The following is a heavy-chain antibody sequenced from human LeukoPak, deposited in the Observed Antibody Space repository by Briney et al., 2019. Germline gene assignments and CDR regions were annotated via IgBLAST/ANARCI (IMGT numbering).Heavy chain of an antibody. Sequence: PSETLSLTCAVYGGSFSGYYWSWIRQPPGKGLEWIGEINHSGSTNYNPSLKSRVTISVDTSKNQFSLKLSSVTAADTAVYYCARGRRSPPMVRGAKFASDYWGQGTLVTVSS. CDR3: ARGRRSPPMVRGAKFASDY. CDR1: GGSFSGYY. D-gene: IGHD3-10*01. CDR2: INHSGST. J-gene: IGHJ4*02. V-gene: IGHV4-34*01.